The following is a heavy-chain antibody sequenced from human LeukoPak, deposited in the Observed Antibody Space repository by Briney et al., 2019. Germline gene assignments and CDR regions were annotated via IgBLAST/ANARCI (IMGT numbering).Heavy chain of an antibody. CDR1: GFTSANYA. CDR3: AKENSGKYPDY. D-gene: IGHD1-26*01. Sequence: GGSLRLSCTASGFTSANYAVSWVRQAPGKGLEWVSAITGSGGYTYYADSVKGRFTISRDDSKNTLYLQMSSLRAEDTAVYYCAKENSGKYPDYWGKGTLVTVSS. J-gene: IGHJ4*02. V-gene: IGHV3-23*01. CDR2: ITGSGGYT.